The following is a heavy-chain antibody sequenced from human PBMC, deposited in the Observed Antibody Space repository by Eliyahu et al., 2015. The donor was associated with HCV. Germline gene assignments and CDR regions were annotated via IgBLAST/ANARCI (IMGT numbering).Heavy chain of an antibody. V-gene: IGHV3-30*18. CDR2: ISYDGSNK. Sequence: QVQLXESGGGVVQPGRSLRLSXAAXGFTFXSXGMHWVRXAPGKGLEWVAVISYDGSNKYYADSVKGRFTISRDNSKNTLYLQMNSLRAEDTAVYYCAKGSGSPDIVGATSFDYWGQGTLVTVSS. J-gene: IGHJ4*02. CDR3: AKGSGSPDIVGATSFDY. CDR1: GFTFXSXG. D-gene: IGHD1-26*01.